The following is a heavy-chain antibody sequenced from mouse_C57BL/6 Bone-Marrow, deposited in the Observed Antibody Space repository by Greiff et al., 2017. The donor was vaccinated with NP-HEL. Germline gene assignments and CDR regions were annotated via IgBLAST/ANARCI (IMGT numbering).Heavy chain of an antibody. CDR3: ARRWERGYYLDY. Sequence: QVQLQQPGAELVRPGTSVKLSCKASGYTFTSYWMHWVKQRPGQGLEWIGVIDPSDSYTNYNQKFKGKATLTVDTSSSTAYMQLSSLTSEDSAVYYCARRWERGYYLDYGGQGTTLTVSS. V-gene: IGHV1-59*01. CDR1: GYTFTSYW. D-gene: IGHD1-1*02. CDR2: IDPSDSYT. J-gene: IGHJ2*01.